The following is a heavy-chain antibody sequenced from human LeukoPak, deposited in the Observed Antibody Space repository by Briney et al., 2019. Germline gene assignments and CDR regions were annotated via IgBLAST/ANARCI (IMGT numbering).Heavy chain of an antibody. V-gene: IGHV4-59*01. Sequence: SETLSLTCTVSGGSISSYYWSWIRQPPGKGLEWIAYIHYSGSTHYNPSLKSRVTISVDTSKNQFSLKLSSVTAADTAVYYCATSPGWAATGNEYYFDYWGQGTLVTVSS. J-gene: IGHJ4*02. CDR3: ATSPGWAATGNEYYFDY. CDR1: GGSISSYY. CDR2: IHYSGST. D-gene: IGHD6-13*01.